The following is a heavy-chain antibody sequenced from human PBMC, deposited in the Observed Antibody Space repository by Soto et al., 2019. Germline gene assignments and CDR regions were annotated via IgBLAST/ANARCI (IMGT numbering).Heavy chain of an antibody. CDR2: ISYDGSNK. CDR3: AKGPDYDFWSGYTRDYYYYYMDV. CDR1: GFTFSSYG. J-gene: IGHJ6*03. V-gene: IGHV3-30*18. D-gene: IGHD3-3*01. Sequence: GGSLRLSCAASGFTFSSYGMHWVRQAPGKGLEWVAVISYDGSNKYYADSVKGRSTISRDNSKNTLYLQMNSLRAEDTAVYYCAKGPDYDFWSGYTRDYYYYYMDVWGKGTTVTVSS.